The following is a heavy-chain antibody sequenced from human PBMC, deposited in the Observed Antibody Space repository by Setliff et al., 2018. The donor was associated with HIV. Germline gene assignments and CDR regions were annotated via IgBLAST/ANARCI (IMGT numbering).Heavy chain of an antibody. D-gene: IGHD3-16*02. CDR3: ARLGELSSFDY. V-gene: IGHV3-9*01. Sequence: LRLSCAASGLTFSSYEMNWVRQAPGEGLEWVSGISWNSGSIGYADSVKGRFTISRDNSKNTLYLQMNSLRVEDTAVYYCARLGELSSFDYWGQGTLVTVSS. J-gene: IGHJ4*02. CDR1: GLTFSSYE. CDR2: ISWNSGSI.